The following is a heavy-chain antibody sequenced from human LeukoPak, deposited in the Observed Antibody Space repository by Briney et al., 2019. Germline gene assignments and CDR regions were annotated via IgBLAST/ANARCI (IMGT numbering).Heavy chain of an antibody. CDR1: GYTFTSYG. CDR2: INAGNGNT. Sequence: ASVKVSCKASGYTFTSYGISWVRQAPGQRLEWMGWINAGNGNTKYSQKFQGRVTITRDTSASTAYMELSSLRSEDTAVYYCARDDESYYGMDVWGQGTTVTVSS. J-gene: IGHJ6*02. V-gene: IGHV1-3*01. CDR3: ARDDESYYGMDV.